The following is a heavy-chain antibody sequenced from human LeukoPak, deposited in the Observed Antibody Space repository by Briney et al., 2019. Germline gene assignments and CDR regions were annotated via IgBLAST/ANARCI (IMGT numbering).Heavy chain of an antibody. CDR2: ISGDGDNT. J-gene: IGHJ5*02. D-gene: IGHD1-26*01. Sequence: PGGSLRPSCVASGFTLDDYALHWVRQAPGKGLEWISLISGDGDNTYYADSVKGRFTISRDNSKNSLYLQMSSLRAEDTALYYCAKGVRSGTYYNCFDPWGQGTLVTVSS. V-gene: IGHV3-43*02. CDR3: AKGVRSGTYYNCFDP. CDR1: GFTLDDYA.